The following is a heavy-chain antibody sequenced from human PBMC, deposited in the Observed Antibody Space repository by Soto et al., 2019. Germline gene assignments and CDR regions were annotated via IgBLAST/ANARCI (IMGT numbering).Heavy chain of an antibody. J-gene: IGHJ5*02. CDR1: GGSISSYY. Sequence: ASETLSLTCTVSGGSISSYYWSWIRQPPGKGLEWIGYIYYSGSTNYNPSLKSRVTISVDTSKNQFSLKLSSVTAADTAVYYCARQGGGNWFDPWGQGTLVTVSS. D-gene: IGHD3-16*01. V-gene: IGHV4-59*08. CDR2: IYYSGST. CDR3: ARQGGGNWFDP.